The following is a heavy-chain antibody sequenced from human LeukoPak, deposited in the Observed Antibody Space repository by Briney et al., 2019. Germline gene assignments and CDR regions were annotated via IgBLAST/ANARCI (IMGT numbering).Heavy chain of an antibody. CDR2: IYHSGST. J-gene: IGHJ5*02. Sequence: SETLSLTCSVSGYSISSGYYWGWIRQPPGKGLEWIGSIYHSGSTYYNPSLKSRVTISVDTSKNQFSLKLSSVTAADTAVYYCARDASNTYYYGSGSYYNWFDPWGQGTLVTVSS. V-gene: IGHV4-38-2*02. D-gene: IGHD3-10*01. CDR3: ARDASNTYYYGSGSYYNWFDP. CDR1: GYSISSGYY.